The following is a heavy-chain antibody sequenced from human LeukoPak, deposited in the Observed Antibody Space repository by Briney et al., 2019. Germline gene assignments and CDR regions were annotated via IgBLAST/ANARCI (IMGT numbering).Heavy chain of an antibody. V-gene: IGHV4-4*07. J-gene: IGHJ3*02. CDR2: IYTSGST. Sequence: SETLSLTCTVSGGSISSYYWSWIRQPAGKGLEWIGRIYTSGSTNYNPSLKSRVTMSVETSKNQFSLKLSSVTAADTAVYYCARDVYKYDSSGSRAFDIWGQGTMVTVSS. CDR1: GGSISSYY. D-gene: IGHD3-22*01. CDR3: ARDVYKYDSSGSRAFDI.